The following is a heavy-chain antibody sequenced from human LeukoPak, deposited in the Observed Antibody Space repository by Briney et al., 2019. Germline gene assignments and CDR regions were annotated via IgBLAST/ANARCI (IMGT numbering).Heavy chain of an antibody. CDR1: GFTFSSYG. J-gene: IGHJ4*02. D-gene: IGHD3-22*01. Sequence: GGSLRLSCAASGFTFSSYGMHWVRQAPGKGLEWVAFIRYDGSNKYYADSVKGRFTISRDNSKNTLYPQMNSLRAEDTAVYYCAKDRRSGYSLDYWGQGTLVTVSS. CDR3: AKDRRSGYSLDY. CDR2: IRYDGSNK. V-gene: IGHV3-30*02.